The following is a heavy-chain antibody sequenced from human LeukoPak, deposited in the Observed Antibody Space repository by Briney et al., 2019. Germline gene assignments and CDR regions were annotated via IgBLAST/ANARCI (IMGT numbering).Heavy chain of an antibody. CDR1: GYTFTSYD. Sequence: ASVTVSCKASGYTFTSYDINWVRQAPGQGLEWMGWMNPNSGNTGYAQKFQGRVTMTRNTSISTAYMELSSLRSEDTAVYYCAGCSSTSCLDAFDIWGQGTMVTVSS. J-gene: IGHJ3*02. D-gene: IGHD2-2*01. V-gene: IGHV1-8*01. CDR2: MNPNSGNT. CDR3: AGCSSTSCLDAFDI.